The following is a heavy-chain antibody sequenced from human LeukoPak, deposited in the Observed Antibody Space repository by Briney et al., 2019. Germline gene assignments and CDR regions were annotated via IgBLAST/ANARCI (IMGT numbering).Heavy chain of an antibody. CDR1: GFTFSSYA. Sequence: PGGSLRLSCAASGFTFSSYAMSWVRQPPGKGLEWIGSIYYSGSTYYNPSLKSRVTISVDTSKNQFSLKLSSVTAADTAVYYCARWCCSGGSCYWGYYYYYMDVWGKGTTVTISS. J-gene: IGHJ6*03. CDR2: IYYSGST. D-gene: IGHD2-15*01. CDR3: ARWCCSGGSCYWGYYYYYMDV. V-gene: IGHV4-39*01.